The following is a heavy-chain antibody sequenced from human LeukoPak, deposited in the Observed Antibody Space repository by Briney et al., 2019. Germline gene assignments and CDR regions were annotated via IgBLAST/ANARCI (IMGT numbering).Heavy chain of an antibody. CDR1: GFTVSSNH. J-gene: IGHJ4*02. V-gene: IGHV3-53*01. D-gene: IGHD1-1*01. CDR2: IYSGGST. CDR3: ARGPAGYN. Sequence: GGSLRLSCAASGFTVSSNHMSWVRQAPGKGLEWVSVIYSGGSTDYADSVKGRFTISRDNLKNTLYLQMDTLRAEDTAVYYCARGPAGYNWGQGTLVTVSS.